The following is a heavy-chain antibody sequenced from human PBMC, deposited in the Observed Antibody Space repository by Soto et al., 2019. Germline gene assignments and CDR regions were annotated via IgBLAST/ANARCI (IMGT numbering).Heavy chain of an antibody. CDR3: AKSGYCSGGSCYWYFDL. CDR1: GFTFSSYG. J-gene: IGHJ2*01. D-gene: IGHD2-15*01. CDR2: ISYDGSNK. V-gene: IGHV3-30*18. Sequence: QVQLVESGGGVVQPGRSLRLSCAASGFTFSSYGMQWVRQAPGKGLEWVAVISYDGSNKYYADSVKGRFTISRDNSKNTLYLQMNSLRAEDTAVYYCAKSGYCSGGSCYWYFDLWGRGTLVTVSS.